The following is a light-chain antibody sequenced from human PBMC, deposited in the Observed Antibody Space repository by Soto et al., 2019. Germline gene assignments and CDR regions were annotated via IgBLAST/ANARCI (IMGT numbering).Light chain of an antibody. CDR2: GAS. CDR1: QSVSNNY. V-gene: IGKV3-20*01. J-gene: IGKJ1*01. Sequence: EIVLPQSPGTLSLSAGERATLSCRPSQSVSNNYLAWYQQKPGQAPRLLIYGASNRATGIPDRFSGSGSGTDFTLTISRLDPEDFAVYYCQQYNNWPQTFGQGTKVDIK. CDR3: QQYNNWPQT.